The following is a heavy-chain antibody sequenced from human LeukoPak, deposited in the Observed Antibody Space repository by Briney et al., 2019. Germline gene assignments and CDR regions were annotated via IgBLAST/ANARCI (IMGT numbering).Heavy chain of an antibody. D-gene: IGHD3-22*01. CDR3: AKGNYYDYYDSSGYPTAFGY. J-gene: IGHJ4*02. Sequence: QSGGSLRLSCAASGFTFDDYAMHWVRQAPGKGLEWVSGISWNSGSIGYADSVKGRFTISRDNAKNSLYLQMNSLRAEDTALYYCAKGNYYDYYDSSGYPTAFGYWGQGTLVTVSS. V-gene: IGHV3-9*01. CDR1: GFTFDDYA. CDR2: ISWNSGSI.